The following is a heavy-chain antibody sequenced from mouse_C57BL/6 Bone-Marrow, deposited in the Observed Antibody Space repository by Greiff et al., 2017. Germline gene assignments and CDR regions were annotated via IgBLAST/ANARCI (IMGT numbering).Heavy chain of an antibody. Sequence: QVQLQQPGAELVKPGASVKLSCKASGYTFTSYWMQWVKQRPGQGLAWIGEIDPSDSYTNYNQKFKGKATLTVDTSSSTAYMQLSSLTSEDSAVYYCARCGNYPYAMDYWGQGTSVTVSS. CDR1: GYTFTSYW. CDR2: IDPSDSYT. V-gene: IGHV1-50*01. CDR3: ARCGNYPYAMDY. J-gene: IGHJ4*01. D-gene: IGHD2-1*01.